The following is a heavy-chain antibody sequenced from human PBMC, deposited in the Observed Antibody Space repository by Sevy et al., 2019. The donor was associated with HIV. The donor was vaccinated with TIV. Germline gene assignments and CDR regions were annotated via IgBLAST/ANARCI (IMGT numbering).Heavy chain of an antibody. CDR3: AKDQGYSSSWWGDY. D-gene: IGHD6-13*01. V-gene: IGHV3-23*01. CDR1: GFAFSSYA. J-gene: IGHJ4*02. Sequence: GGSLRLSCAASGFAFSSYAMSWVSQAPGKGLEWVSAISGSGGSTYYADSVKGRFTISRDNSKNTLYLQMNSLRAEDTAVYYCAKDQGYSSSWWGDYWGQGTLVTVSS. CDR2: ISGSGGST.